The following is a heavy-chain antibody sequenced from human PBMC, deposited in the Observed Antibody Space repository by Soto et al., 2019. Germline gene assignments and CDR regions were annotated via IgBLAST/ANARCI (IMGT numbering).Heavy chain of an antibody. CDR2: ISGSGGST. CDR1: GFTFSSYA. V-gene: IGHV3-23*01. CDR3: AKAYYDFWSGYWEAVRTGGVFDP. J-gene: IGHJ5*02. D-gene: IGHD3-3*01. Sequence: GGSLRLSCAASGFTFSSYAMSWVRQAPGKGLEWVSAISGSGGSTYYADSVKGRFTISRDNSKNTLYLQMNSLRAEDTAVYYCAKAYYDFWSGYWEAVRTGGVFDPWGQGTLVTVSS.